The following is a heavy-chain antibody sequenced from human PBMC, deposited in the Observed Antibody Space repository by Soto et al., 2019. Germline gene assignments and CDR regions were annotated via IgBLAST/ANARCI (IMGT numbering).Heavy chain of an antibody. V-gene: IGHV4-59*01. Sequence: QVQLQESGPGLVKPSETLSLTCTVSGGSISSYYWSWIRQPPGKGLEWIGYIYYSGSTNYNPSLKSRVTISVDTSKHPFSLTLSSVTAADTAVYYWARDRRYSSSSYGMDVWGQGTTVTVSS. CDR3: ARDRRYSSSSYGMDV. CDR2: IYYSGST. D-gene: IGHD6-6*01. CDR1: GGSISSYY. J-gene: IGHJ6*02.